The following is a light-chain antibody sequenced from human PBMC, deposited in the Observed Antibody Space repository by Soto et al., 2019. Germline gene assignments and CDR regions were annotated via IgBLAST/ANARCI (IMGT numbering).Light chain of an antibody. CDR2: AAS. V-gene: IGKV3-11*01. CDR3: LHHSGWRT. Sequence: SVLSQSPVDPSLFSGGRTHLSCRASESIGRSLAWYQQRPGQAPRLLIYAASNRATGIPARFSGSGSGTDFTLTISRLEPEDFAIYYCLHHSGWRTFGRGTKVDIK. J-gene: IGKJ1*01. CDR1: ESIGRS.